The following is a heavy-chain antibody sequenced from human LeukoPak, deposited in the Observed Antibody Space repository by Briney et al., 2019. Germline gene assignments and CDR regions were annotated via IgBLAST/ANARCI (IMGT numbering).Heavy chain of an antibody. CDR2: INPSGGST. V-gene: IGHV1-46*01. CDR1: GYTFTSYY. CDR3: ARVSGYDYVGGKHFDY. D-gene: IGHD5-12*01. J-gene: IGHJ4*02. Sequence: ASVKVSCKASGYTFTSYYMHWVRQAPGQGLEWMGIINPSGGSTSYAQKFQGRVTMTRDTSTSTVYMELSSLRSEDTAVYYCARVSGYDYVGGKHFDYWGQGTLVTVSS.